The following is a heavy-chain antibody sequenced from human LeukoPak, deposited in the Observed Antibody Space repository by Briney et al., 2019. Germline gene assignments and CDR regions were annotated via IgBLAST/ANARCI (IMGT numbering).Heavy chain of an antibody. V-gene: IGHV3-7*04. CDR3: TRVGYIDEGIDY. J-gene: IGHJ4*02. CDR1: GFPFSSYW. CDR2: IKQDGSKK. Sequence: GGSLRLSCVASGFPFSSYWMTWVRQAPGKGLEWVANIKQDGSKKSYVDSVKGRFTISRDNAKDSLYLQMNSLRAEDTAIYYCTRVGYIDEGIDYWGQGTLVTVSS. D-gene: IGHD5-24*01.